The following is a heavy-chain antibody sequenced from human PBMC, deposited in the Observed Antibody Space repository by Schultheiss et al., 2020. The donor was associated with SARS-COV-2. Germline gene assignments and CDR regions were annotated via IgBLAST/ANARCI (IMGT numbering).Heavy chain of an antibody. CDR1: GFTFSSYG. Sequence: GGSLRLSCAASGFTFSSYGMHWVRQAPGKGLEWVAVISYDGSNKYYADSVKGRFTISRDNSKNTLYLQMNSLRAEDTAVYYCALVWYSSSRASWGQGTLVTVSS. V-gene: IGHV3-30*03. J-gene: IGHJ5*02. CDR2: ISYDGSNK. CDR3: ALVWYSSSRAS. D-gene: IGHD6-6*01.